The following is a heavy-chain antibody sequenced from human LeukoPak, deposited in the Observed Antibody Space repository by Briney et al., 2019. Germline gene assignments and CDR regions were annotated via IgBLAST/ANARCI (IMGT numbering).Heavy chain of an antibody. D-gene: IGHD6-13*01. CDR3: ARSIPQQLKPYNWFDP. CDR1: GYTFTSYG. CDR2: ISAYNGNT. V-gene: IGHV1-18*01. Sequence: ASVKVSCKASGYTFTSYGISWVRQAPGQGLEWMGWISAYNGNTNYAQKVQGRVTMTTDTSTSTAYMELSSLRSEDTAVYYCARSIPQQLKPYNWFDPWGQGTLVTVSS. J-gene: IGHJ5*02.